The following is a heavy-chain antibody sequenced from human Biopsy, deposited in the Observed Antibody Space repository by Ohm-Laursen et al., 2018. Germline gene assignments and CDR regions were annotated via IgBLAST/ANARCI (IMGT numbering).Heavy chain of an antibody. CDR3: ARGSSYGYDFDY. CDR1: DGSINSYY. CDR2: IYYSGST. J-gene: IGHJ4*02. V-gene: IGHV4-59*01. D-gene: IGHD5-18*01. Sequence: SETLSLTCTVSDGSINSYYWNWIRQPPGKRLVWIGNIYYSGSTNFNPYLKSRVTISVDTSKNQFSLKLSSVTAADPAVYFCARGSSYGYDFDYWGQGTLVAVSS.